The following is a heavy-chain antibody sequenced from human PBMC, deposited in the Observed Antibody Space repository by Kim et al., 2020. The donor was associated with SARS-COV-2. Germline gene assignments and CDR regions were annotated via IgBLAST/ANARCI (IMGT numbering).Heavy chain of an antibody. Sequence: SETLSLTCAVYGGSFSGYYWSWIRQPPGKGLEWIGEINHSGSTNYNPSLKSRVTISVDTSKNQFSLKLSSVTAADTAVYYCARGLAGTTWVSDAFDIWGQGTMVTVSS. D-gene: IGHD1-1*01. CDR1: GGSFSGYY. V-gene: IGHV4-34*01. CDR2: INHSGST. J-gene: IGHJ3*02. CDR3: ARGLAGTTWVSDAFDI.